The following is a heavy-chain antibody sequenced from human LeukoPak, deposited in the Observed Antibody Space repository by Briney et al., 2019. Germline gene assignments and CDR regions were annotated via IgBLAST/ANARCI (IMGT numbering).Heavy chain of an antibody. D-gene: IGHD1-1*01. J-gene: IGHJ6*03. CDR2: IIPIFGTA. V-gene: IGHV1-69*13. CDR1: GGTFSSYA. Sequence: ASVKVSCKASGGTFSSYAISWVRQAPGQGLEWMGGIIPIFGTANYAQKFQGRVTITADESTSTAYMELSSLRSEDTAVYYCARVIGTTVRSEDYYYYYMDVWGKGTTVTVSS. CDR3: ARVIGTTVRSEDYYYYYMDV.